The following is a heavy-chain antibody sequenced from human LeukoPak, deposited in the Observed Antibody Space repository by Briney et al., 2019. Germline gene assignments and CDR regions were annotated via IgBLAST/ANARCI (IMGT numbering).Heavy chain of an antibody. Sequence: KPSQTLSLTCTVSGGSISSGDFYWSWIRQHPGKGLEWIGYIYYSGSTYYNPSLKSRVTISVDTSKNQFPLKLSSVTAADTAVFYCAREGCSSSSCYTDYWGQGTLVTVSS. CDR1: GGSISSGDFY. J-gene: IGHJ4*02. CDR3: AREGCSSSSCYTDY. V-gene: IGHV4-31*03. CDR2: IYYSGST. D-gene: IGHD2-2*02.